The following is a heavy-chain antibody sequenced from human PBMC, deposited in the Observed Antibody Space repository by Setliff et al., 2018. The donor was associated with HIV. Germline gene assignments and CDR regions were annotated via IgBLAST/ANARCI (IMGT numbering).Heavy chain of an antibody. V-gene: IGHV1-46*01. CDR1: GSTFITYH. CDR3: AEVTCSPDSCFLDY. J-gene: IGHJ4*02. Sequence: ASVKVSCKASGSTFITYHVHWVRQTPGQGLEWMGIINPNTGSTSYAQKFQGRVTMTWDTSSGTVYMDLNSLKSEDTAVYYCAEVTCSPDSCFLDYWGQGTLVTVSS. D-gene: IGHD2-15*01. CDR2: INPNTGST.